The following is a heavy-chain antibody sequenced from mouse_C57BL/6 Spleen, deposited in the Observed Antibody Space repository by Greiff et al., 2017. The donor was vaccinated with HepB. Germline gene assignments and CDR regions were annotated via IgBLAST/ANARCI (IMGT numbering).Heavy chain of an antibody. J-gene: IGHJ4*01. CDR2: IRNKANGYTT. Sequence: EVQGVESGGGLVQPGGSLSLSCAASGFTFTDYYMSWVRQPPGKALEWLGFIRNKANGYTTEYSASVKGRFTISRDNSQSILYLQMNALRAEDSATYYCARFSPNWYYAMDYWGQGTSVTVSS. V-gene: IGHV7-3*01. CDR1: GFTFTDYY. D-gene: IGHD4-1*02. CDR3: ARFSPNWYYAMDY.